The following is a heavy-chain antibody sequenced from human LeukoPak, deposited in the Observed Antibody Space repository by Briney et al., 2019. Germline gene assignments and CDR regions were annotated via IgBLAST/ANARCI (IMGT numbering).Heavy chain of an antibody. CDR3: ARVRALLWFGSLTGVYYFDY. CDR2: IYCSGST. CDR1: GGSISSGGYY. D-gene: IGHD3-10*01. V-gene: IGHV4-31*03. Sequence: SQTLSLTCTVSGGSISSGGYYWSWIRQHPGKGLEWIGYIYCSGSTYYNPSLKSRVTISVDTSKNQFSLKLSSVTAADTAVYYCARVRALLWFGSLTGVYYFDYWGQGTLVTVSS. J-gene: IGHJ4*02.